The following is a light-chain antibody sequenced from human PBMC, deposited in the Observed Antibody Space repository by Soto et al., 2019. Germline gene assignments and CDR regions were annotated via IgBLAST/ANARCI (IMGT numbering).Light chain of an antibody. Sequence: DITLTQSPSTLSASLLDRVTIXGRASQSISSWLAWYQQKPGKAPKLLIYDASSLESGVPSRFSGSGSGTEFTLTISSLQPDDFATYYCQQYSSYSLTFGGGTKVDNK. CDR2: DAS. CDR3: QQYSSYSLT. J-gene: IGKJ4*01. V-gene: IGKV1-5*01. CDR1: QSISSW.